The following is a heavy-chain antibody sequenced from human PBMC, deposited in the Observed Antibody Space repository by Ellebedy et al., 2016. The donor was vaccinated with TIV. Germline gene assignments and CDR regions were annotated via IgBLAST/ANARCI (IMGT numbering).Heavy chain of an antibody. CDR1: GFAFRSFA. J-gene: IGHJ4*02. Sequence: GESLKISCAASGFAFRSFAMHWVRQAPGKGLEWVALISYDGSNKFYTDSVRGRFTISRDNSKNTLYLQMNSLRAEDTAVYYCAKDSRGGGGLFGSWSRNYFDYWGQGTLVTVSS. CDR3: AKDSRGGGGLFGSWSRNYFDY. D-gene: IGHD6-13*01. CDR2: ISYDGSNK. V-gene: IGHV3-30*07.